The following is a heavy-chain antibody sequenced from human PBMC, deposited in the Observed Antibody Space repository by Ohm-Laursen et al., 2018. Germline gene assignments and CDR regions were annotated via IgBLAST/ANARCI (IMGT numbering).Heavy chain of an antibody. CDR2: INSNNGGT. CDR3: ARDETGDAIDV. V-gene: IGHV1-2*02. CDR1: GYTFTGYH. D-gene: IGHD7-27*01. Sequence: ASVKVSCKASGYTFTGYHIHWVRQVPGQGLEWMGWINSNNGGTNYAQKFQGRVTMTRDTSISTAYMEVNRLTSDDTAVYYCARDETGDAIDVCGQGTTVTVSS. J-gene: IGHJ6*02.